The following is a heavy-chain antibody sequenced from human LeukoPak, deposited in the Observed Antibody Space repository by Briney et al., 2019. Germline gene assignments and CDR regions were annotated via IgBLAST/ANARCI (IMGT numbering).Heavy chain of an antibody. CDR3: ARDSSWFDF. V-gene: IGHV3-21*01. CDR2: ISSRSDYI. J-gene: IGHJ5*01. Sequence: PGRSLRLSCAASGFSVSTYSMNWVRQAPGKGLEWVSSISSRSDYIYYADSAKGRFTISRDNAKNSLYLQMDCLRAEDTAVYYCARDSSWFDFWGQGTRVTVSS. CDR1: GFSVSTYS. D-gene: IGHD6-13*01.